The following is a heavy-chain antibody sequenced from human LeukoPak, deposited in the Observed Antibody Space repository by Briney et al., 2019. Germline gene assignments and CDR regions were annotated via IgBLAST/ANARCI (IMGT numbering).Heavy chain of an antibody. CDR2: IYYSGST. Sequence: SETLSHTCTVSGGSISSSSYYWGWIRQPPWKGLEWIGSIYYSGSTYYNPSLKSRVTISVDTSKNQFSLKLSSVTAADTAVYYCARGLRSHYYYYYYMDVWGKGTTVTVSS. CDR1: GGSISSSSYY. D-gene: IGHD4-17*01. V-gene: IGHV4-39*01. CDR3: ARGLRSHYYYYYYMDV. J-gene: IGHJ6*03.